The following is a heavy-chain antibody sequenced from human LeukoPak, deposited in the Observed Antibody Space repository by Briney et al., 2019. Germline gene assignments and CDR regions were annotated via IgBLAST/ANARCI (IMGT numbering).Heavy chain of an antibody. CDR3: ATGQDYGDYEEFVY. Sequence: TSETLSLTCTVSGGSISSSSYYWGWIRQPPGKGLEWIGSIYYSGSTYYNPSLKSRVTISVDTSKNQFSLKLSSVTAADTAVYYCATGQDYGDYEEFVYWGQGTLVTVSS. CDR1: GGSISSSSYY. J-gene: IGHJ4*02. V-gene: IGHV4-39*07. D-gene: IGHD4-17*01. CDR2: IYYSGST.